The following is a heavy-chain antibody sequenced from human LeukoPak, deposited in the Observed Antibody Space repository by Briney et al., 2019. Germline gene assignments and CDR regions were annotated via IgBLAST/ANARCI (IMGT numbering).Heavy chain of an antibody. CDR1: GFTFSSYW. J-gene: IGHJ4*02. CDR3: ARDSLGYCSGGNCPIDS. D-gene: IGHD2-15*01. V-gene: IGHV3-7*01. CDR2: IKQDGSEK. Sequence: GGSLRLSCAASGFTFSSYWMSWVRQAPGKGLEWVANIKQDGSEKYYVDSVKGRFTISRDNAKDSLYLQVNSLRAEDTAVYYCARDSLGYCSGGNCPIDSWGQGTLVTVSS.